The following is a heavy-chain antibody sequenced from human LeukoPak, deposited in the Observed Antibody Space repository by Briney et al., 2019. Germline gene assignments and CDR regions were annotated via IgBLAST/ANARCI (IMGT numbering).Heavy chain of an antibody. V-gene: IGHV4-31*03. CDR1: GGSISSGGYY. CDR3: ARGCPPYYSDSSGYFYYYYGMDV. J-gene: IGHJ6*02. D-gene: IGHD3-22*01. CDR2: IYYSGST. Sequence: SQTLSLTCTVSGGSISSGGYYWSWIRQHPGKGLEWIGYIYYSGSTYYNPSLKSRVTISVDTSKNQFSLKLSSVTAADTAVYYCARGCPPYYSDSSGYFYYYYGMDVWGQGTTVTVSS.